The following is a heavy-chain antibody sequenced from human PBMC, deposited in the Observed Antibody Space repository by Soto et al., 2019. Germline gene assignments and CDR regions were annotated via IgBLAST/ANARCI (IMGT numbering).Heavy chain of an antibody. Sequence: SETLSLTCTVSGGSISSGDYYWSWIRQPPGKGLEWIGYIYYSGSTYYNPSLKSRVTISVDTSKNQFSLKLSSVTAADTAVYYCARDPDYYDSSGLIDYWGQGTLVTVSS. CDR2: IYYSGST. CDR3: ARDPDYYDSSGLIDY. V-gene: IGHV4-30-4*01. CDR1: GGSISSGDYY. D-gene: IGHD3-22*01. J-gene: IGHJ4*02.